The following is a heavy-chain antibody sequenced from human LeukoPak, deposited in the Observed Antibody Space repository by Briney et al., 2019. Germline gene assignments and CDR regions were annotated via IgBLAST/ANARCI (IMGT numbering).Heavy chain of an antibody. Sequence: ASVKVSCKASGGTFSSYAISWVRQAPGQGLEWMGGIIPIFGTANYAQKFQGRVTITADKSTSTAYMELSSLRSEDTAVYYCARGRSSSWLLFDYWGQGTLVTVSS. D-gene: IGHD6-13*01. V-gene: IGHV1-69*06. CDR3: ARGRSSSWLLFDY. CDR1: GGTFSSYA. CDR2: IIPIFGTA. J-gene: IGHJ4*02.